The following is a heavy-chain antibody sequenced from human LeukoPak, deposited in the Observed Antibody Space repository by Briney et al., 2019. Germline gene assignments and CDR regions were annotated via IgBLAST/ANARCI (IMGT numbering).Heavy chain of an antibody. Sequence: PSETLSLTCTVSGGSISSSSYYWGWIRQPPGKGLEWIGSIYYSGSTYYNPSLKSRVTISVDTSKNQFSLKLSSVTAADTAVYYCARGSYGGSYINWGQGTLVTVSS. V-gene: IGHV4-39*07. CDR3: ARGSYGGSYIN. CDR2: IYYSGST. J-gene: IGHJ4*02. D-gene: IGHD1-26*01. CDR1: GGSISSSSYY.